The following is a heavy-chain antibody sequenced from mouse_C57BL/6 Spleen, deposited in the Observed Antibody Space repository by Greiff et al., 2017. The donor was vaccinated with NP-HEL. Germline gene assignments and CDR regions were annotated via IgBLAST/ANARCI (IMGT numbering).Heavy chain of an antibody. CDR2: IWSGGST. V-gene: IGHV2-2*01. J-gene: IGHJ1*03. CDR3: ASRSMMVTAGDFVV. Sequence: QVQLKESGPGLVQSSQSLSITCTVSGFSLTSYGVHWVRQSPGKGLEWPGVIWSGGSTDYNAASISRLSNSKDNSKSQVFLKMNSLQADDTAVYYCASRSMMVTAGDFVVWGTGTTVTVAS. D-gene: IGHD2-3*01. CDR1: GFSLTSYG.